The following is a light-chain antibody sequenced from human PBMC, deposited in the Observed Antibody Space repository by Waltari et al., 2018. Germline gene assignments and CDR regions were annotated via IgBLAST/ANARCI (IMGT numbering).Light chain of an antibody. J-gene: IGKJ2*01. CDR1: RDITTS. V-gene: IGKV1-33*01. CDR3: QHYHNLPYT. Sequence: DIQMTQSPSSLSAAVGDRVTITCQATRDITTSLSRFQQRPGKAPQLLIYDASTLQPGVPSRFSGSGSGTTFSFTITSLQPEDSATYYCQHYHNLPYTFGRGTKRQIK. CDR2: DAS.